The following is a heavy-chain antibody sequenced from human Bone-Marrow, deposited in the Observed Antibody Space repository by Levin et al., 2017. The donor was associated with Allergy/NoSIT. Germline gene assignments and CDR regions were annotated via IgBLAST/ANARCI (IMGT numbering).Heavy chain of an antibody. J-gene: IGHJ4*02. V-gene: IGHV3-21*01. Sequence: GGSLRLSCAASGFTFSSYSMNWVRQAPGKGLEWVSSISSSSSYIYYADSVKGRFTISRDNAKNSLYLQMNSLRAEDTAVYYCARAFGLQYCSSTSCEYFDYWGQGTLVTVSS. CDR2: ISSSSSYI. D-gene: IGHD2-2*01. CDR3: ARAFGLQYCSSTSCEYFDY. CDR1: GFTFSSYS.